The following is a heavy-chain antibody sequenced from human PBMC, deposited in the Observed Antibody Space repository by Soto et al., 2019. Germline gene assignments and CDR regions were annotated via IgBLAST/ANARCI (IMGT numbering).Heavy chain of an antibody. CDR1: GFTFSSYS. CDR3: ARDRGGGGRIDY. CDR2: ISSSSSTI. J-gene: IGHJ4*02. D-gene: IGHD2-21*01. V-gene: IGHV3-48*02. Sequence: EVQLVESGGGLVQPGGSLRLSCAASGFTFSSYSMNWVRQAPGKGLEWVSYISSSSSTIYYADSVKGRFTISRDNAKNSLYQQMNSLRDEDSAVYYCARDRGGGGRIDYWGQGTLVTVSS.